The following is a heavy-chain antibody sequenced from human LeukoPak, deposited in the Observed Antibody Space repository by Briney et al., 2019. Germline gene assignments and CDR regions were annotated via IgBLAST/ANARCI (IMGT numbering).Heavy chain of an antibody. D-gene: IGHD3/OR15-3a*01. J-gene: IGHJ3*02. V-gene: IGHV1-69*04. CDR2: IIPILGIA. CDR1: GGTFSSYA. CDR3: ARGDRGPPRDI. Sequence: SVKVSCKASGGTFSSYAISWVRQAPGQGLEWMGRIIPILGIANYAQKFQGRVTITADKSTSTAYMELSSLRSEDTAVYYCARGDRGPPRDIWGQGTMVTVSS.